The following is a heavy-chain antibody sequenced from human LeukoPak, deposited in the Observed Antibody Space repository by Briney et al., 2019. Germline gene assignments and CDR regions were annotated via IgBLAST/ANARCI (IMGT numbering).Heavy chain of an antibody. CDR3: ARDTWRRDGYNTQYDTYDY. Sequence: GASVKVSCKASGYTFTSYGISWVRQAPGQGLEWMGWISAYNGNTNYAHKLQGRVTMTTDTSTSTAYMELRSLRSDDTAVYYCARDTWRRDGYNTQYDTYDYWGQGTLVTVSS. CDR2: ISAYNGNT. V-gene: IGHV1-18*01. J-gene: IGHJ4*02. CDR1: GYTFTSYG. D-gene: IGHD5-24*01.